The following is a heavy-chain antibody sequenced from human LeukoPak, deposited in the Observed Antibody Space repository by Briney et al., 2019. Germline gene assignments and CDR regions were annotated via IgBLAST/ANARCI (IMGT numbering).Heavy chain of an antibody. D-gene: IGHD6-13*01. CDR2: IDHDGINT. CDR3: ASGIIAAAGADY. Sequence: GGSLRLSCAASGFTFSSYWMHWVRQAPGKGLVWVSRIDHDGINTYYADSVKGRFTISRDNAKNTLYLQMNSLRAEDTAVYYCASGIIAAAGADYWGQGTLVTVSS. CDR1: GFTFSSYW. J-gene: IGHJ4*02. V-gene: IGHV3-74*01.